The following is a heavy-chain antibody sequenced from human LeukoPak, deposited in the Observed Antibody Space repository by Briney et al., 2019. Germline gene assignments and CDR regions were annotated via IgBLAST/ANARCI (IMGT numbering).Heavy chain of an antibody. D-gene: IGHD3-16*01. CDR1: GGTFSSYA. J-gene: IGHJ6*02. CDR2: IIPIFGTA. Sequence: SVKVSCKASGGTFSSYAISWVRQAPGQGLEWMGGIIPIFGTANYAQKLQGRVTMTTDTSTSTAYMELRSLRSDDTAVYYCARDKLTVGYYYGMDVWGQGTTVTVSS. V-gene: IGHV1-69*05. CDR3: ARDKLTVGYYYGMDV.